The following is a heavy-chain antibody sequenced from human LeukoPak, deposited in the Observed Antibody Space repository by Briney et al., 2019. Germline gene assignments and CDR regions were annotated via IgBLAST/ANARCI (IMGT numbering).Heavy chain of an antibody. Sequence: GASVKVSCKASGYTFTGYYMHWLRHAPGRGLEWMGWINPNSGATNYAQKFQGRVTLTRDTSISTAYMELNRLTSDDTAVFYCARAIFVGYSGFDYWGQGTLITVSS. J-gene: IGHJ4*02. V-gene: IGHV1-2*02. CDR3: ARAIFVGYSGFDY. CDR1: GYTFTGYY. CDR2: INPNSGAT. D-gene: IGHD1-26*01.